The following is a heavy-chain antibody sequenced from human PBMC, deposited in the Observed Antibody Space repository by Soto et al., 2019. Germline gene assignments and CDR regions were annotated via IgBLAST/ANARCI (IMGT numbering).Heavy chain of an antibody. J-gene: IGHJ5*02. V-gene: IGHV1-2*02. CDR2: INPNSGAT. D-gene: IGHD3-3*01. Sequence: ASVKVSCKASGYTFTGYFMHWVRQAPGQGLEWMGWINPNSGATKYAQKFQGRVTLSRDTSISTAYMELSGLRSDDTAVYSCARGGGTILAPLPWGQGTLVTVSS. CDR3: ARGGGTILAPLP. CDR1: GYTFTGYF.